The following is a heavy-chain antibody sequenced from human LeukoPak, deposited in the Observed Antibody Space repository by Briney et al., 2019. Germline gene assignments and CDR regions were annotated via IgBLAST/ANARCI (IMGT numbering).Heavy chain of an antibody. V-gene: IGHV1-69*05. CDR1: GGTFSSYA. J-gene: IGHJ4*02. CDR2: IIPIFGTA. D-gene: IGHD4-17*01. CDR3: ARDSYGDYVPGYFDY. Sequence: SVKVSCKASGGTFSSYAISWVRQASGQGLEWRGRIIPIFGTANYAQKFQGRVTITTDESTSTAYMELSSLRSEDTAVYYCARDSYGDYVPGYFDYWGQGTLVTVSS.